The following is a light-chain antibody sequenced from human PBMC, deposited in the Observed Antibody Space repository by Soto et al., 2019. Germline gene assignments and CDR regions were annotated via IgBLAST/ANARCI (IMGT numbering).Light chain of an antibody. Sequence: DIQLTQSPSFLSASVADRVTITCRASQGIDSHLAWYQQKPGKAPNLLIYGASTLQTGVPSRFSGSRYGTEFSLTISSLQPEDYATYYCHQFKSYPLTIGGGTKVEIK. J-gene: IGKJ4*01. CDR1: QGIDSH. V-gene: IGKV1-9*01. CDR3: HQFKSYPLT. CDR2: GAS.